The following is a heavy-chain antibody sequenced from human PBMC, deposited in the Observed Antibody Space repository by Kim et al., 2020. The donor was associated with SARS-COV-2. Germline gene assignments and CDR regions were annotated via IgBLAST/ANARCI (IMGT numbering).Heavy chain of an antibody. CDR3: AXDKAAXGQGAFDI. D-gene: IGHD6-13*01. J-gene: IGHJ3*02. CDR1: GFTFGDYA. Sequence: GGSLRLSCAASGFTFGDYAMHWVRQAPGKGLXWVSGXSWNSGNIGYADSVKGRFTXSRDNAKNSXXLQMNSLRAEDTALYYCAXDKAAXGQGAFDIWGQGTMVTVSS. CDR2: XSWNSGNI. V-gene: IGHV3-9*01.